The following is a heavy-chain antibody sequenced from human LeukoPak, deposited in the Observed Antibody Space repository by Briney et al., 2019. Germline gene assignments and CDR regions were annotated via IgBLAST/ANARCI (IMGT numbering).Heavy chain of an antibody. CDR1: GGTFSSYA. J-gene: IGHJ4*02. Sequence: GASVKVSCKASGGTFSSYAISWVRQAPGQRLEWMGWINAGNGNTKYSQKFQDRVTITRDTSASTAYMELSSLKSEDTAVYYCARGILWFGELSSLGYWGQGTLVTVSS. V-gene: IGHV1-3*01. CDR3: ARGILWFGELSSLGY. CDR2: INAGNGNT. D-gene: IGHD3-10*01.